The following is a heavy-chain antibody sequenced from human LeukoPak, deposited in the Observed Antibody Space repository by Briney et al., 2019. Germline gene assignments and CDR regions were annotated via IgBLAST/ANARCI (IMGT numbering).Heavy chain of an antibody. CDR1: GGSISSSSYY. V-gene: IGHV4-39*07. CDR3: ASLLWFGELFVNYFDY. D-gene: IGHD3-10*01. CDR2: IYYSGST. Sequence: SETLSLTCTVSGGSISSSSYYWGWIRQPPGKGLEWIGSIYYSGSTYYNPSLKSRVTISVDTSKNQFSLKLSSVTAADTAVYYCASLLWFGELFVNYFDYWGQGTLVTVSS. J-gene: IGHJ4*02.